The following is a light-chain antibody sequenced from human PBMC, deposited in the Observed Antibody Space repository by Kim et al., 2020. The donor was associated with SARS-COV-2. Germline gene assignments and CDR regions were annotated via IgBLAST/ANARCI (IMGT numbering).Light chain of an antibody. J-gene: IGKJ4*01. CDR1: QSVSSY. CDR2: DAS. CDR3: QQRSNWQLT. Sequence: EIVLTQSPATLFLSPGERATLSCRASQSVSSYLAWYQQKPGQAPRLLIYDASNRATGIPARFSGSGSGTDFTLTISSLEPEDFAVYYCQQRSNWQLTFGGGTKVDIK. V-gene: IGKV3-11*01.